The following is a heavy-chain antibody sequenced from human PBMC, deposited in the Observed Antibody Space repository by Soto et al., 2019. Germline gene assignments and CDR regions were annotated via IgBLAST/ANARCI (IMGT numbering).Heavy chain of an antibody. J-gene: IGHJ4*02. CDR1: GYTFTKFH. D-gene: IGHD3-22*01. Sequence: QVQLIQLGAEVKKPGASVKVSCRASGYTFTKFHIHWVRQAPGQGREWMGMLDPIGGVTRDAQRFQGRITMTRDTSRSSVSIELRGLTSEDTAVYYCARDVSGNNNYEISGYYFDNLGPGTLVAVSS. CDR2: LDPIGGVT. V-gene: IGHV1-46*01. CDR3: ARDVSGNNNYEISGYYFDN.